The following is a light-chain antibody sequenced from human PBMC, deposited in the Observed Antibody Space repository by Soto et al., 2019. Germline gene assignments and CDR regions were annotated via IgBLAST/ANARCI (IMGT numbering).Light chain of an antibody. Sequence: QSALTQPPSVSGSPGQAVSISCTGTSSDVGYYNYVSWYQQHPGKAPKLMIFDGNRRPSGVPDRFSGSKSGNTASLTISGLQTGDEADYFCSSYAGNTLVIFGGGTKLPVL. CDR1: SSDVGYYNY. J-gene: IGLJ2*01. CDR3: SSYAGNTLVI. V-gene: IGLV2-11*01. CDR2: DGN.